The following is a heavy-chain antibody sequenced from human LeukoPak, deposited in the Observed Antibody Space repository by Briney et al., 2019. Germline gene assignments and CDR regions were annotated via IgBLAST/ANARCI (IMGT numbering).Heavy chain of an antibody. D-gene: IGHD6-6*01. Sequence: ASVKVSCKASGYTFTSYAMHWVRQAPGQRLEWMGWINAGNGNTKYSQKFQGRVTIARDTSASTAYMELSSLRSEDTAVYYCARDPKESIAGYFDYWGQGTLVTVSS. CDR2: INAGNGNT. CDR1: GYTFTSYA. V-gene: IGHV1-3*01. J-gene: IGHJ4*02. CDR3: ARDPKESIAGYFDY.